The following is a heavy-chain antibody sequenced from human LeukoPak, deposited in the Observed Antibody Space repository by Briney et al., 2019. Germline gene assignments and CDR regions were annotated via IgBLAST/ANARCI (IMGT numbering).Heavy chain of an antibody. CDR3: ATVDPYYYGREDAFDI. D-gene: IGHD3-10*01. CDR2: FDPEDGET. CDR1: GYTLTELS. Sequence: ASVKVSCKVSGYTLTELSIHWVRQAPGKGLEWMGGFDPEDGETIYAQKFQGRVTMTEDTSTDTAYMELSSLRSEDTAVYYYATVDPYYYGREDAFDIWGQGTMVTVSS. J-gene: IGHJ3*02. V-gene: IGHV1-24*01.